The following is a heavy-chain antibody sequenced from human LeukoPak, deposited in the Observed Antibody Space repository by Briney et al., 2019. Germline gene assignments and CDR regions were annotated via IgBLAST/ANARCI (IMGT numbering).Heavy chain of an antibody. Sequence: GGSLRLSCAASGFTFSDYYMSWIRQAPGKGLEWVSYISSSGSTIYYADSVKGRFTISRDNAKNSLYLQMNSLRAEDTAVYYCARASGNSSSHGAWYGMDVWGQGTTVTVSS. CDR3: ARASGNSSSHGAWYGMDV. D-gene: IGHD6-13*01. CDR2: ISSSGSTI. CDR1: GFTFSDYY. J-gene: IGHJ6*02. V-gene: IGHV3-11*01.